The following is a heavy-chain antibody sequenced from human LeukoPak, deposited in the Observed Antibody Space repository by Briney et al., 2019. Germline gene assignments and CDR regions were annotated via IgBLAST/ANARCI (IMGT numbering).Heavy chain of an antibody. J-gene: IGHJ4*02. D-gene: IGHD2-15*01. V-gene: IGHV3-23*01. CDR2: ISGSGGST. Sequence: GGSLRLSCAASGFTFSSYAMSWVRQAPGKGLEWVSAISGSGGSTYYADSVKGRFTISRDNSKNTLYLQMNSLRAEDTAVYYCAKAKGYCSGGSCYPTPPDYWGQGTLVTVSS. CDR1: GFTFSSYA. CDR3: AKAKGYCSGGSCYPTPPDY.